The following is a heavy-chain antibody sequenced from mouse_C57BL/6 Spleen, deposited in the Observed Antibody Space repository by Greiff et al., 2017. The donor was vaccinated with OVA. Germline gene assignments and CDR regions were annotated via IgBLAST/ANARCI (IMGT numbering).Heavy chain of an antibody. CDR3: ARGEYYRNY. Sequence: QVQLQQSGPELVKPGASVKISCKASGYAFSSSWMNWVKQRPGKGLEWIGRIYPGDGDTNYNGKFKGKATLTADKSSSTAYMQLSSLTSEDSAVYFCARGEYYRNYWGQGTLVTVSA. J-gene: IGHJ3*01. D-gene: IGHD2-5*01. CDR1: GYAFSSSW. V-gene: IGHV1-82*01. CDR2: IYPGDGDT.